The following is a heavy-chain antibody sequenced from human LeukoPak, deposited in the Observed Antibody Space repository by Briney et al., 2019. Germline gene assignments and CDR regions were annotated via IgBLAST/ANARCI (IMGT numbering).Heavy chain of an antibody. CDR1: GGSLSSSNYY. J-gene: IGHJ2*01. CDR3: ARVETPKRWLQYWYFDL. V-gene: IGHV4-39*07. CDR2: IYHSGST. D-gene: IGHD5-24*01. Sequence: PSETLSLTCTVSGGSLSSSNYYWGWIRQPPGKGLEWIGSIYHSGSTYYNPSLKSRVTISLDTSKNQFSLKLSSVTAADTAVYYCARVETPKRWLQYWYFDLWGRGTLVTVSS.